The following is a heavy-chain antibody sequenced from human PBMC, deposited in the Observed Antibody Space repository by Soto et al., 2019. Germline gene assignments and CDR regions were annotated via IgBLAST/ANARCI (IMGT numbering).Heavy chain of an antibody. J-gene: IGHJ3*02. Sequence: EVQLVESGGGLVKPGRSLRLSCAASGFTFNDYAMHWVRQAPGKGLEWVSGISGNSGSIGYADSVKGRFTISRDNAKNSQYLQMNSLRAEDTALYYCAHGRNGYDQHAFDIWGQGTMVSVSS. CDR2: ISGNSGSI. CDR3: AHGRNGYDQHAFDI. D-gene: IGHD5-12*01. CDR1: GFTFNDYA. V-gene: IGHV3-9*01.